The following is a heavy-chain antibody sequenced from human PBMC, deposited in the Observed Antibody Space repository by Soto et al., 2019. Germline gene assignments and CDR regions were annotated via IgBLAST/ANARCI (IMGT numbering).Heavy chain of an antibody. D-gene: IGHD2-2*01. CDR3: ARDHKDPSRVRYYMDV. J-gene: IGHJ6*03. V-gene: IGHV3-7*01. CDR1: GFTFSSYW. CDR2: IKQDGSEK. Sequence: GGSLRLSCAASGFTFSSYWMSWVRQAPGKGLEWVANIKQDGSEKYYVDSVKGRFTISRDNAKNSLYLQMNSLRAEDTAVYYCARDHKDPSRVRYYMDVWGKGTTVTVSS.